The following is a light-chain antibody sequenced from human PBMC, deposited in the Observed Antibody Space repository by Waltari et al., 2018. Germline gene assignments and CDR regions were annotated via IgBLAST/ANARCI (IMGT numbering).Light chain of an antibody. CDR2: DVT. CDR3: CSYAGSYSYV. Sequence: QAALTQSASVSGSPGQSITIACTGTSSDVGSYNLVSWYQHVPGKAPKLMISDVTKRPSGVFSRFSGSKSGNTASLTISGLQAEDEADYYCCSYAGSYSYVFGTGTKVTVL. CDR1: SSDVGSYNL. V-gene: IGLV2-23*02. J-gene: IGLJ1*01.